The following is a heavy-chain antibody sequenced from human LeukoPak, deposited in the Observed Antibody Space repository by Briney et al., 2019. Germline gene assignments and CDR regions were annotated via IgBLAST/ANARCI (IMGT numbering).Heavy chain of an antibody. CDR2: IRSDGTST. J-gene: IGHJ4*02. V-gene: IGHV3-74*01. D-gene: IGHD6-19*01. CDR1: GFIFSNYW. CDR3: AGKLSSDWYYFDY. Sequence: AGGSLRLSCAASGFIFSNYWMHWVRQAPGKGLVWVSRIRSDGTSTTYADSVRGRFTVSRDNAKNTLYLQMYSQRVEDTAVYYCAGKLSSDWYYFDYWGQGTLVTVSS.